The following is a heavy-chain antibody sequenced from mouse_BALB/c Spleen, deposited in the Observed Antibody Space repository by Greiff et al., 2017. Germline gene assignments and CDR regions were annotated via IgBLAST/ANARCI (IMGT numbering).Heavy chain of an antibody. CDR1: GFTFSSYA. Sequence: DVKLVESGGGLVKPGGSLKLSCAASGFTFSSYAMSWVRQSPEKRLEWVAEISSGGSYTYYPDTVTGRFTISRDNAKNTLYLEMSSLRSEDTAMYYCARDSYYDYDEASWFAYWGQGTLVTVSA. D-gene: IGHD2-4*01. J-gene: IGHJ3*01. CDR2: ISSGGSYT. V-gene: IGHV5-9-4*01. CDR3: ARDSYYDYDEASWFAY.